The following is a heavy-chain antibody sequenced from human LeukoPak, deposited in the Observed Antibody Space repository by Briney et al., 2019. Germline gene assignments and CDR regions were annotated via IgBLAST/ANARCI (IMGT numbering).Heavy chain of an antibody. V-gene: IGHV4-59*01. D-gene: IGHD3-10*01. J-gene: IGHJ5*02. CDR2: IYYSGST. Sequence: SETLSLTCTVSGGSISSYYWSWIRQPPGKGLEWIGYIYYSGSTNYNPSLKSRVTISVDTSKNQFSLKLTSVTAADTAVYYCVRGPYGSGISNWFDPWGQGTLVIASS. CDR1: GGSISSYY. CDR3: VRGPYGSGISNWFDP.